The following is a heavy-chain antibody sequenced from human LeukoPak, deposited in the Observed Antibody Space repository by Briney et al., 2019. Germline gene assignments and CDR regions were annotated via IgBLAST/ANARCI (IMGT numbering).Heavy chain of an antibody. CDR1: GYTFTAYY. Sequence: SVNVTFTASGYTFTAYYVHWLRQAPGQGLEWMGWINPNNGGTSYAQKFRGRVTMTRDTSITTAYMEVTRLTSDDTAEYYCTTFSKMSSFIGGMDYWGQGTLVTVSS. CDR2: INPNNGGT. J-gene: IGHJ4*02. D-gene: IGHD3-16*01. CDR3: TTFSKMSSFIGGMDY. V-gene: IGHV1-2*02.